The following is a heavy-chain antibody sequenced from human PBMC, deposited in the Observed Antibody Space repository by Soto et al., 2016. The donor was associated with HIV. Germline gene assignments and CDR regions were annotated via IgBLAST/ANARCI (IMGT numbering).Heavy chain of an antibody. J-gene: IGHJ6*02. V-gene: IGHV3-13*04. CDR1: GFTFSSYD. Sequence: EVQLVESGGGLVQPGGSLRLSCTASGFTFSSYDMHWVRQATGKGLEWVSTLGIAGDTYYPGSVKGRFTISRENAKNSFYLQMNSLRAGDTAVYYCARSLPHSSGWRLTTYGHGRRGDQGTTVTVSS. CDR2: LGIAGDT. CDR3: ARSLPHSSGWRLTTYGHGRR. D-gene: IGHD6-19*01.